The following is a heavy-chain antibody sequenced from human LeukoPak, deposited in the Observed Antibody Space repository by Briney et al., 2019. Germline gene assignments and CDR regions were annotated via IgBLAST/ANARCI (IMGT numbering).Heavy chain of an antibody. J-gene: IGHJ4*02. Sequence: PGGSLRLSCAASGFTFSSYGMSWVRQAPGKGLEWVSAISGSGGSTYYADSVKGRFTISRDNSKNTLYLQMNSLRAEDTAVYYCAKASGSYYRAYYFDYWGQGTLVTVSS. CDR1: GFTFSSYG. CDR3: AKASGSYYRAYYFDY. D-gene: IGHD3-10*01. V-gene: IGHV3-23*01. CDR2: ISGSGGST.